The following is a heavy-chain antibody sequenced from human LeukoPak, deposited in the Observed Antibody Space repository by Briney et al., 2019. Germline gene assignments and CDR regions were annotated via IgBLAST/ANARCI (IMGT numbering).Heavy chain of an antibody. J-gene: IGHJ4*02. Sequence: GGSLRLSCAASGFTFSSYAMSWVRQTPGKGLEWVSAISGSGGSTYYADSVKGRFTISRDNSKNTLYLQMNSLRAEDTAVYYCARDYGYSGRRGIDYWGQGTLVTVSS. V-gene: IGHV3-23*01. CDR2: ISGSGGST. CDR1: GFTFSSYA. D-gene: IGHD1-26*01. CDR3: ARDYGYSGRRGIDY.